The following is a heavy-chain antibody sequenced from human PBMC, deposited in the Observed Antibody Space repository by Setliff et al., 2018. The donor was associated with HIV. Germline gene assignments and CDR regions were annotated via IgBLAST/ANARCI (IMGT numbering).Heavy chain of an antibody. J-gene: IGHJ4*02. Sequence: SETLSLTCTVSGGSISSGGYYWSWIRQPPGRGLEWIGEINHSGTTNYNPSLTSRVTGSVDTSKNHFSLNVTSVTAADTAVYYCARHGVIWERLRPLLYFDSWGQGTLVTVSS. CDR3: ARHGVIWERLRPLLYFDS. CDR1: GGSISSGGYY. V-gene: IGHV4-39*01. D-gene: IGHD5-12*01. CDR2: INHSGTT.